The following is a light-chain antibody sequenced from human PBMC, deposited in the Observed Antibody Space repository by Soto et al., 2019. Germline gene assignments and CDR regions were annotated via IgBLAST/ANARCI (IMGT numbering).Light chain of an antibody. Sequence: IQMTQSPSTLSASVGDRVAITCRASQSIGIWLAWYQQKPGKAPRFLIYTASTLESGVPSRFSGSGSGTEFTLTISSLQPDDFATYYCQQYKDYSRTFGQGTKVEFK. V-gene: IGKV1-5*03. J-gene: IGKJ1*01. CDR1: QSIGIW. CDR3: QQYKDYSRT. CDR2: TAS.